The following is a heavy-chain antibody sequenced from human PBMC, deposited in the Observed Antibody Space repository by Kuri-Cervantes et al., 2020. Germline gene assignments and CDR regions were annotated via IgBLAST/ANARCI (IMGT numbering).Heavy chain of an antibody. D-gene: IGHD2-2*01. CDR1: GGSISSGGYY. CDR3: ARKSCSSTSCYFDYYYYYGMDV. V-gene: IGHV4-31*02. J-gene: IGHJ6*02. CDR2: IYYSGST. Sequence: LRLSCTVSGGSISSGGYYWSWIRQHPGKGLEWIGYIYYSGSTYYNPSLKSRVTISVDTSKNQFSLKLSSVTAADTAVYYCARKSCSSTSCYFDYYYYYGMDVWGQGTTVTVSS.